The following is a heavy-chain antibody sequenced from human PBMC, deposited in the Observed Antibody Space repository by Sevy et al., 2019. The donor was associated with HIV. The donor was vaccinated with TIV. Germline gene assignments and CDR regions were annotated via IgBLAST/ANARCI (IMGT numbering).Heavy chain of an antibody. CDR2: IKSKTDGGKT. D-gene: IGHD3-22*01. V-gene: IGHV3-15*01. CDR3: SLNTRGSSGAFDY. CDR1: GFTFSNAW. Sequence: GGSLRLSCAASGFTFSNAWMSWVRQAPGKGLEWVGRIKSKTDGGKTDYDPPVKGRFTIARDDSKNTLYLQMNSPKNEDTAVYYCSLNTRGSSGAFDYWGQGALVTVSS. J-gene: IGHJ4*02.